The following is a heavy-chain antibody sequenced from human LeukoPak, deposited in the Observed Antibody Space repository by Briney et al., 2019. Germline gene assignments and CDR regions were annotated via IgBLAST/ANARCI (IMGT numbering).Heavy chain of an antibody. Sequence: SETLSLTCTVSGGSISSNTCYWGWIRQPPGKGLEWIGTICSSGSTYYYPSLKSRLTISVDTSKNQFSLKLSSVTAADTAIYYCVKDLGSHVTDYWGQGTLVTVSS. CDR1: GGSISSNTCY. J-gene: IGHJ4*02. CDR3: VKDLGSHVTDY. V-gene: IGHV4-39*07. D-gene: IGHD3-10*02. CDR2: ICSSGST.